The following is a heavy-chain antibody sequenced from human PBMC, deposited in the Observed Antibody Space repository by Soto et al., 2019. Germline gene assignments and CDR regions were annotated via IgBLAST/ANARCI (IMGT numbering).Heavy chain of an antibody. D-gene: IGHD6-13*01. J-gene: IGHJ4*02. CDR3: ARGGVYSSSWFDY. V-gene: IGHV3-21*01. Sequence: GGSLRLSCAASGFTFSSYSMNWVRQAPGKGLEWVSSISSSSSYIYYADSVKGRFTISRDNAKNSLYLQMNSLRAEDTVVYYCARGGVYSSSWFDYWGQGTLVTVSS. CDR1: GFTFSSYS. CDR2: ISSSSSYI.